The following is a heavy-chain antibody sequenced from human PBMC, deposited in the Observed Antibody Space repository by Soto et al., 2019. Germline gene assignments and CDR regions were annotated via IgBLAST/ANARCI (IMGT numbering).Heavy chain of an antibody. V-gene: IGHV4-34*01. CDR2: INHSGST. D-gene: IGHD2-2*01. J-gene: IGHJ5*02. Sequence: PSETLSLTCAVYGGSFRGYYWSWIRQPPGKGLEWIGEINHSGSTNYNPSLKSRVTISVDTSKNQFSLKLSSVTAADTAVYYCARERSSIVVVPAAMVTWFDPWGQGTPVTVSS. CDR1: GGSFRGYY. CDR3: ARERSSIVVVPAAMVTWFDP.